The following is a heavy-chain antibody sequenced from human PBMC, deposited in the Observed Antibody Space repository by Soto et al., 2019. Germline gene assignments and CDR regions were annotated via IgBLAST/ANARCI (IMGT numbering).Heavy chain of an antibody. Sequence: QITLKESGPTLVKPTQTLTLTCTFSGFSLTTSGVGVGWIRQPPGKALGWIALIYWDDDKRYSPPLKSRLTNPHDTHKNPVVLTMTNMDPADTATYFCAHRTTTVTWWFDPWGQGTLVTVSS. D-gene: IGHD4-17*01. CDR2: IYWDDDK. CDR1: GFSLTTSGVG. V-gene: IGHV2-5*02. CDR3: AHRTTTVTWWFDP. J-gene: IGHJ5*02.